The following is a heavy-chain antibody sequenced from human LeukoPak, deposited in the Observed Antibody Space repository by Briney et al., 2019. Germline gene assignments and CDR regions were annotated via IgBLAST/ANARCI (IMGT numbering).Heavy chain of an antibody. Sequence: GGSLRLSCAASGFTFSSYAMHWVRQAPGKGLEGVAVISYDGSNKYYADSVKGRFTISRDNSKNTLYLQMSSLRAEDTAVYYCARGSAPSIVATISPDDAFDIWGQGTMVTVSS. V-gene: IGHV3-30*04. CDR1: GFTFSSYA. CDR2: ISYDGSNK. CDR3: ARGSAPSIVATISPDDAFDI. J-gene: IGHJ3*02. D-gene: IGHD5-12*01.